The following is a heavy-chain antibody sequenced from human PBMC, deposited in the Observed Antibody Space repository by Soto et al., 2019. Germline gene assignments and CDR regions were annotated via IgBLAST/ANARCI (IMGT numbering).Heavy chain of an antibody. CDR3: ERYRPSSPGPFDI. V-gene: IGHV4-39*01. D-gene: IGHD2-8*02. CDR2: IYYSGIT. Sequence: PSETLSLTCTVSGGSISSSSYYWGWIRQPPGKGLEWIGTIYYSGITYYNPSLKSRVTISVDTSKNQFSLKVTSVTAADTAVYYCERYRPSSPGPFDIWGQGTMVTVSS. J-gene: IGHJ3*02. CDR1: GGSISSSSYY.